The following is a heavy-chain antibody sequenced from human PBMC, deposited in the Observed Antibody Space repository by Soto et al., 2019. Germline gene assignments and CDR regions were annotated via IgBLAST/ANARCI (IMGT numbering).Heavy chain of an antibody. CDR3: ARDHMIVVPSGFDY. CDR1: GFTFSSYG. J-gene: IGHJ4*02. V-gene: IGHV3-33*01. CDR2: IWYDGSNK. Sequence: GSLRLSCAASGFTFSSYGMHWVRQAPGKGLEWVAVIWYDGSNKYYADSVKGRFTISRDNSKNTLYLQMNSLRAEDTAVYYCARDHMIVVPSGFDYWGQGTLVTVSS. D-gene: IGHD3-22*01.